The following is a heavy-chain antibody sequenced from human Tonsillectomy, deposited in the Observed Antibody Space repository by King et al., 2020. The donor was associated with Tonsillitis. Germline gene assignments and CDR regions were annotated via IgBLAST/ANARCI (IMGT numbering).Heavy chain of an antibody. CDR2: ISSSSSYI. J-gene: IGHJ4*02. CDR1: GFTFSSYS. Sequence: VQLVESGGGLVKPGGSLRLSCASSGFTFSSYSMNWVRQAPGKGLEWVSSISSSSSYIYYADAVKGRFTISRDNAKNSLDLQMNSLRAEDTAVYYCARDVRYCGSTSCYGRWGQGTLVTVSS. D-gene: IGHD2-2*01. V-gene: IGHV3-21*01. CDR3: ARDVRYCGSTSCYGR.